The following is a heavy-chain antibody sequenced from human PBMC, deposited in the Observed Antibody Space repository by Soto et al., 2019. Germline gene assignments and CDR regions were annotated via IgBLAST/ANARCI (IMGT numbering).Heavy chain of an antibody. CDR3: ARVPRYDSSGYYSDYFYYGMDV. D-gene: IGHD3-22*01. J-gene: IGHJ6*02. CDR2: IYQSGST. V-gene: IGHV4-4*02. CDR1: GGSMSSSYW. Sequence: SETLSLTCTVSGGSMSSSYWWSWVRQSPGKGLEWIGEIYQSGSTKYNPSLKSRVTISEDKSKNQFSLKLSSVAAADTAVYYCARVPRYDSSGYYSDYFYYGMDVWGQGTTVTV.